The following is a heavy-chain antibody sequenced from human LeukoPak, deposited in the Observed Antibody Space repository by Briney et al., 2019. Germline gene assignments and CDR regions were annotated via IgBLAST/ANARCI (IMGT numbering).Heavy chain of an antibody. D-gene: IGHD6-19*01. V-gene: IGHV4-61*02. Sequence: PSETLSLTCTVSGGSISSGSYYWSWIRQPAGKGLEWIGRIYTSGSTNYNPSLKSRVTISVDTSKNQFSLKLSSVTAADTAVYYCARTVAGLDYWGQGTLVTVSS. CDR2: IYTSGST. J-gene: IGHJ4*02. CDR3: ARTVAGLDY. CDR1: GGSISSGSYY.